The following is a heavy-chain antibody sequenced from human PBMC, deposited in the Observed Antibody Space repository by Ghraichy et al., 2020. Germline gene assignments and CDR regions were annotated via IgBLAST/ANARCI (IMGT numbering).Heavy chain of an antibody. CDR2: IVVGSGNT. V-gene: IGHV1-58*01. J-gene: IGHJ6*02. D-gene: IGHD2-2*01. CDR3: AAVPGYCSSTSCHGDHYYGMDV. CDR1: GFTFTSSA. Sequence: SVKVSCKASGFTFTSSAVQWVRQARGQRLEWIGWIVVGSGNTNYAQKFQERVTITRDMSTSTAYMELSSLRSEDTAVYYCAAVPGYCSSTSCHGDHYYGMDVWGQGTTVTVSS.